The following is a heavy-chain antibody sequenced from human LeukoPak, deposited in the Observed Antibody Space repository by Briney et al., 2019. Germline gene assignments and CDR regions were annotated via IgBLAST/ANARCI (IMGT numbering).Heavy chain of an antibody. CDR2: INPSGGST. Sequence: AASVKVSCKASGYTFTSYYMHWVRQAPGQGLEWMGIINPSGGSTSYAQKFQGRVTMTRDTSTSTVYMELSSLRSEDTAVYYCARDQGYYYGSGRRNLFDPWGQGTLVTVSS. J-gene: IGHJ5*02. D-gene: IGHD3-10*01. CDR1: GYTFTSYY. V-gene: IGHV1-46*01. CDR3: ARDQGYYYGSGRRNLFDP.